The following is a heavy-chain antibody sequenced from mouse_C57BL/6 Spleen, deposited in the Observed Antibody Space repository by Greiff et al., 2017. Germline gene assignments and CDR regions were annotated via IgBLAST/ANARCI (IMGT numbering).Heavy chain of an antibody. Sequence: VQLQQSGPELVKPGASVKISCKASVFSFTSYYIHWVKQRPGQGLEWIGWIYPGSGNTKYNEKFKGKATLTADTSSSTAYVQLSSLTSEDSAVYYCARASSGYAYFGCWGQGTTLTVSS. CDR3: ARASSGYAYFGC. D-gene: IGHD3-2*02. J-gene: IGHJ2*01. CDR2: IYPGSGNT. CDR1: VFSFTSYY. V-gene: IGHV1-66*01.